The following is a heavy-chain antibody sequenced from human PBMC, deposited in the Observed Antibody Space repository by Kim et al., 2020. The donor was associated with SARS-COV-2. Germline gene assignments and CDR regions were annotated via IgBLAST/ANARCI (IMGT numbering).Heavy chain of an antibody. CDR1: GGSVSSGSYY. CDR3: ARETQTPYPYGSGSYYNYFDY. Sequence: SETLSLTCTVSGGSVSSGSYYWSWIRQPPGKGLEWIGYIYYSGSTNYNPSLKSRVTISVDTSKNQFSLKLSSVTAADTAVYYCARETQTPYPYGSGSYYNYFDYWGQGTLVTVSS. V-gene: IGHV4-61*01. D-gene: IGHD3-10*01. J-gene: IGHJ4*02. CDR2: IYYSGST.